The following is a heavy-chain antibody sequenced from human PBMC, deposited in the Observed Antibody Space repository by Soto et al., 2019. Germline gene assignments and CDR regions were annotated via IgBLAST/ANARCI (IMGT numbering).Heavy chain of an antibody. CDR1: GFRFSDYS. Sequence: EVHLVESGGRLVQPGGSLRLSCAASGFRFSDYSMNWVRQAPGRGLEWVSYISSSSFTIHYADSVEGRFAISRDNAKKSLYLQMNSLRVEDTAVYYCARDYNDFWSGHWEYGGKGALVTVS. D-gene: IGHD3-3*01. J-gene: IGHJ4*02. V-gene: IGHV3-48*01. CDR2: ISSSSFTI. CDR3: ARDYNDFWSGHWEY.